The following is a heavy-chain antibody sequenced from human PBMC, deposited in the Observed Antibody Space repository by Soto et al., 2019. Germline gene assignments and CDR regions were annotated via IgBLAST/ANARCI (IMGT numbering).Heavy chain of an antibody. J-gene: IGHJ4*02. D-gene: IGHD6-13*01. V-gene: IGHV3-48*01. Sequence: SCSASGFTFSSYAMHWVRQAPGKGLEWVSYISSSSSTIYYADSVKGRFTISRDNSMNTLYLQMNTLRAEDTAIYYCAKVSSSWYAGFFDLWGQGTLVTVSS. CDR1: GFTFSSYA. CDR3: AKVSSSWYAGFFDL. CDR2: ISSSSSTI.